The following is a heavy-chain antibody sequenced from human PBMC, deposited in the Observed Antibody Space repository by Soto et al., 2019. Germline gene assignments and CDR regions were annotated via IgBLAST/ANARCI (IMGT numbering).Heavy chain of an antibody. CDR1: GFTFDDYA. Sequence: EVHLVESGGGLVQPGRSLKLSCVASGFTFDDYAMYWVRQAPGKGPEWVSGISWSGTNIAYADSVKGRFTISRDNAKNTLYLQMTSLSADDTALYYCAKGGSAALISAAGTGNWFDPWGQGSLVTVSS. CDR2: ISWSGTNI. V-gene: IGHV3-9*01. CDR3: AKGGSAALISAAGTGNWFDP. D-gene: IGHD6-13*01. J-gene: IGHJ5*02.